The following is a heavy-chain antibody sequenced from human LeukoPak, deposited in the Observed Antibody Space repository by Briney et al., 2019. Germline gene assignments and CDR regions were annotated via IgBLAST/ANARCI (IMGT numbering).Heavy chain of an antibody. CDR3: ARESHLDTAMYY. Sequence: ASVKVSCKASGYTFTSYDINWVRQATGQGLEWMGWMNPNSGNTGYAQKFQGRVTMTTDTSTSTAYMELRSLRSDDTAVYYCARESHLDTAMYYWGQGTLVTVSS. CDR1: GYTFTSYD. J-gene: IGHJ4*02. D-gene: IGHD5-18*01. V-gene: IGHV1-8*01. CDR2: MNPNSGNT.